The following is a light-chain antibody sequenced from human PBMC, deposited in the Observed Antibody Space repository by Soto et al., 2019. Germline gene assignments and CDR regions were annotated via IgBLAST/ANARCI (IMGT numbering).Light chain of an antibody. CDR3: QQAYSFPTT. CDR2: AAG. Sequence: DIHMSQSPTSLSASVGYRFTITCRASQSIKTYLSWYQQKPGKAPELLINAAGRLQSGVPSRFRGSGSGTDFTLSINSLQPEDFETYYCQQAYSFPTTFGQGTRLEIK. V-gene: IGKV1-39*01. J-gene: IGKJ5*01. CDR1: QSIKTY.